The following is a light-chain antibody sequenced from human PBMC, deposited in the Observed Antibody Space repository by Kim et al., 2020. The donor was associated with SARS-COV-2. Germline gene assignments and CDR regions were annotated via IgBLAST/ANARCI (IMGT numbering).Light chain of an antibody. J-gene: IGLJ1*01. V-gene: IGLV1-44*01. CDR2: TNN. Sequence: GQMVTISCSGSGPNIGRNAVTWYRQFPGTAPKLLFSTNNQRPSGVPDRFSGSTSGTSASLAICGLQSEDEADYYCATWDDSLKGHVFGTGTKVTVL. CDR1: GPNIGRNA. CDR3: ATWDDSLKGHV.